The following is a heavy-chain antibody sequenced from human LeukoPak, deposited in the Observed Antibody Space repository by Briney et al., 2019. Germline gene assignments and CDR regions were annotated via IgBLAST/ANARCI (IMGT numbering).Heavy chain of an antibody. CDR2: IIPISGTA. V-gene: IGHV1-69*13. CDR3: ARGGIVGAPPNYYYYYGMDV. CDR1: GGTFSSYA. Sequence: SVKVSCKASGGTFSSYAISWVRQAPGQGLEWMGGIIPISGTANYAQKFQGRVTITADESTSTAYMELSSLRSEDTAVYYCARGGIVGAPPNYYYYYGMDVWGQGTTVTVSS. D-gene: IGHD1-26*01. J-gene: IGHJ6*02.